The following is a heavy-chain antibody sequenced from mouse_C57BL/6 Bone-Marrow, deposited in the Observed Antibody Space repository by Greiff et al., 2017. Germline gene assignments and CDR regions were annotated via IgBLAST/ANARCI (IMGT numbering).Heavy chain of an antibody. V-gene: IGHV14-4*01. CDR1: GFNIKDDY. CDR3: TPYYYGTPWCAY. CDR2: IDPENGDT. Sequence: EVQLQQSGAELVRPGASVKLSCTASGFNIKDDYLHWVKQRPEQGLEWIGWIDPENGDTEYASKFQGKATITADTSSNTAYLQLSSLTSEDTAVYYCTPYYYGTPWCAYWGQGTLVTVSA. J-gene: IGHJ3*01. D-gene: IGHD1-1*01.